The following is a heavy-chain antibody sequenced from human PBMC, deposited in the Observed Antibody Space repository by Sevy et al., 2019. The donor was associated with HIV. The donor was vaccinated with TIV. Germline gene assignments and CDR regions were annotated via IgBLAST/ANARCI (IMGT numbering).Heavy chain of an antibody. CDR1: GFTFSSYS. CDR3: ARDRHYDFWSGYTYYYYGMDV. CDR2: ISSSSSTI. D-gene: IGHD3-3*01. V-gene: IGHV3-48*02. J-gene: IGHJ6*02. Sequence: GSLRLSCAASGFTFSSYSMNWVRQAPGKGLEWVSYISSSSSTIYYADSVKGRFTISRDNAKNSLYLQMNSLRDEDTAVCYCARDRHYDFWSGYTYYYYGMDVWGQGTTVTVSS.